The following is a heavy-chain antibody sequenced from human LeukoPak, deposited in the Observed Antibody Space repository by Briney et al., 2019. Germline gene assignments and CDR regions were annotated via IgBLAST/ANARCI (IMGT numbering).Heavy chain of an antibody. CDR3: ARDEKQWIRATYYYYYGMDV. V-gene: IGHV3-30*04. Sequence: PGGSLRLSCAASGFTFSSYAMHWGRQAPGKGLEWVAVISYDGSNKYYADSVKGRFTISRDNSKNTLYLQMNSLRAEDTAVYYCARDEKQWIRATYYYYYGMDVWGQGTTVTVSS. CDR1: GFTFSSYA. CDR2: ISYDGSNK. D-gene: IGHD6-19*01. J-gene: IGHJ6*02.